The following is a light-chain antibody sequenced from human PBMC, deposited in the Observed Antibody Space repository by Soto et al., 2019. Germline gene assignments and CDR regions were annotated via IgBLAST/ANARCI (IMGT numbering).Light chain of an antibody. CDR2: DVS. J-gene: IGLJ2*01. CDR3: SSYTSSSTLGV. Sequence: QSALTQPASVSGSNGQSIAISCTGTSSDVGGYNYVSWYQQHPGKAPKLMIYDVSNRPSGVSNRFSGSKSGNTASLTISGLQAEDDADYYCSSYTSSSTLGVFGGGTKLTVL. CDR1: SSDVGGYNY. V-gene: IGLV2-14*01.